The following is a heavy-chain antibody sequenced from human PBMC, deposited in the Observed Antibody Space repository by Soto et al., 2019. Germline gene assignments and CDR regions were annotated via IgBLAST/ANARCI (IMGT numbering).Heavy chain of an antibody. J-gene: IGHJ6*02. CDR3: ARVKDELVATDRDYYYYGMDV. Sequence: VKVSCKASGGTFSSYAISWVRQAPGQGLEWMGGIIPIFGTANYAQKFQGRVTITADKSTSTAYMELSSLRSEDTAVYYCARVKDELVATDRDYYYYGMDVWGQGTTVTVSS. CDR2: IIPIFGTA. CDR1: GGTFSSYA. V-gene: IGHV1-69*06. D-gene: IGHD5-12*01.